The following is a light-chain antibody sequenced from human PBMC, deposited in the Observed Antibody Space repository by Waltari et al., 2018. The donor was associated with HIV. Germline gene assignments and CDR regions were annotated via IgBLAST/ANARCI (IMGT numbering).Light chain of an antibody. CDR1: SSNIGSKY. V-gene: IGLV1-47*01. J-gene: IGLJ3*02. CDR2: RNK. CDR3: AAWDDSLSGFWV. Sequence: QSVLTQPPSASGTPGQRVTISCSGSSSNIGSKYVYWYQQLPGTTPKLLIQRNKQRPAGVPDRFSGSKSGTSASLAISGLRSEDEADYYCAAWDDSLSGFWVFGGGTKLTVL.